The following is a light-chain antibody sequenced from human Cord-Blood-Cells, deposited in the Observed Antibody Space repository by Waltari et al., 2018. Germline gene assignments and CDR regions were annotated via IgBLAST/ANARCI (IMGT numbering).Light chain of an antibody. Sequence: DIQMTQSPSTLSASVGDRVTITFRASQSLCSWLAWYPRKPGKAPKLLAYDAASLESGVPSRFSGSASATEFTLTISSLQPDDFATYYCQQYNSYSPYTFGQGTKLEIK. CDR3: QQYNSYSPYT. CDR1: QSLCSW. CDR2: DAA. V-gene: IGKV1-5*01. J-gene: IGKJ2*01.